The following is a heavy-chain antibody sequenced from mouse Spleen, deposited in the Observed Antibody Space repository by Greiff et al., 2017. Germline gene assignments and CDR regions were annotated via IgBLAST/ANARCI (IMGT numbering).Heavy chain of an antibody. D-gene: IGHD2-14*01. CDR1: GYAFSSSW. V-gene: IGHV1-82*01. CDR3: ARGDYRYDYWYFDV. Sequence: VQLQQSGPELVKPGASVKISCKASGYAFSSSWMNWVKQRPGKGLEWIGRIYPGDGDTNYNGKFKGKATLTADKSSSTAYMQLSSLTSEDSAVYFCARGDYRYDYWYFDVWGAGTTVTVSS. J-gene: IGHJ1*01. CDR2: IYPGDGDT.